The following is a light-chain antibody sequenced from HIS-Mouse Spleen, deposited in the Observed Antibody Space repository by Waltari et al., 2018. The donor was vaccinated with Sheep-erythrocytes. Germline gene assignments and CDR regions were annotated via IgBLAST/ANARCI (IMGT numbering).Light chain of an antibody. CDR3: YSAADNNLV. J-gene: IGLJ3*02. V-gene: IGLV3-27*01. CDR1: VLAKKS. Sequence: SYELTPPSSVSVSPGKTARITFSGDVLAKKSARWFQQKPGPAPVLGFYKESERPYGIPERYHGCSSGTTVILTISGAQVEDEADYYCYSAADNNLVFGGGTKLTVL. CDR2: KES.